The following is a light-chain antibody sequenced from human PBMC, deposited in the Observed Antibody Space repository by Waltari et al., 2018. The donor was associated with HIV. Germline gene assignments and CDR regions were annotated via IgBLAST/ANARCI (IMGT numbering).Light chain of an antibody. Sequence: YELTQPPSVSVSPGQTARITCSGDALPKQYAYWYQQKPGQAPVLLIFKDSERPSGISERFSGSSSGKTVTLTISGVQAEDEADYDCQSADSRGTYVCGAGTKVSVL. V-gene: IGLV3-25*03. J-gene: IGLJ1*01. CDR2: KDS. CDR1: ALPKQY. CDR3: QSADSRGTYV.